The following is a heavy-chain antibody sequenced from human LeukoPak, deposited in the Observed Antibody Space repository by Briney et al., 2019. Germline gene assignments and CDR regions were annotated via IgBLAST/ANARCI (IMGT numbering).Heavy chain of an antibody. CDR3: AKDPGWGYCSSTSCNDAFDI. V-gene: IGHV3-23*01. J-gene: IGHJ3*02. CDR1: GFTYSSYA. D-gene: IGHD2-2*01. Sequence: GGSLRLSSAASGFTYSSYAMSWVRQAPGKGLEWVSAISGSGRSTYYADSVKGRFTISRDNSKNTLYLQMNSLRAEDTAVYYCAKDPGWGYCSSTSCNDAFDIWGQGTMVTVSS. CDR2: ISGSGRST.